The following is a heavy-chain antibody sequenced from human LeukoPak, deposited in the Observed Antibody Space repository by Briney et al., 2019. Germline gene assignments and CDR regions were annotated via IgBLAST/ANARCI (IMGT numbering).Heavy chain of an antibody. J-gene: IGHJ6*02. CDR1: GYSFTSYW. D-gene: IGHD2-15*01. CDR2: IYPGDSDT. V-gene: IGHV5-51*01. Sequence: KDGESLKISCKGSGYSFTSYWIGWVRQMPGKGLEWMGIIYPGDSDTRYSPSFQGQVTISADKSISTAYLQWSSLKASDTAMYYCARHCGSCYSGHYYYGMDVWGQGTTVTVSS. CDR3: ARHCGSCYSGHYYYGMDV.